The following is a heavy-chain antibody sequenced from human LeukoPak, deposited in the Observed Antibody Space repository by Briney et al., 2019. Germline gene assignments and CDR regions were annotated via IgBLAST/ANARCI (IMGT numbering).Heavy chain of an antibody. V-gene: IGHV1-24*01. CDR3: ARKTWQAVAGNYYYYYYMDV. J-gene: IGHJ6*03. D-gene: IGHD6-19*01. CDR2: FDPEDGET. Sequence: ASVKVSCKVSGYTLTELSMHWVRQAPGKGLEWMGGFDPEDGETIYAQKFQGRVTMTEDTSTDTAYMELSSLRSEDTAVYYCARKTWQAVAGNYYYYYYMDVWGKGTTVTVSS. CDR1: GYTLTELS.